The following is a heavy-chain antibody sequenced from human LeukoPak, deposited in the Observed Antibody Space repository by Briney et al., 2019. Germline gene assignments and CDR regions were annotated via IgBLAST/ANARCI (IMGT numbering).Heavy chain of an antibody. CDR2: INHSGST. V-gene: IGHV4-34*01. CDR1: GGSFSGYY. CDR3: ARRYSGYDYVDYYYYGMDV. D-gene: IGHD5-12*01. Sequence: PSETLSLTCAVYGGSFSGYYWSWIRQPPGKGLEWIGEINHSGSTNYNPSLKSRVTISVDTSKNQFSLKLSSVTAADTAVYYCARRYSGYDYVDYYYYGMDVWGQGTTVTVSS. J-gene: IGHJ6*02.